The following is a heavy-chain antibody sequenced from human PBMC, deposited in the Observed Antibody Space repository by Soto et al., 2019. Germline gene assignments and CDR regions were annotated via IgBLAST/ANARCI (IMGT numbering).Heavy chain of an antibody. CDR3: ARQGDRAAFDI. D-gene: IGHD2-21*02. CDR1: GYTFTSYG. V-gene: IGHV1-18*01. CDR2: ISAYNGNT. J-gene: IGHJ3*02. Sequence: ASVKVSCKASGYTFTSYGISWVRQAPGQGLEWMGWISAYNGNTKYSQKLQGRVTITTDTSASTAYMELSSLRSEDTAVYYCARQGDRAAFDIWGQGTMVTVSS.